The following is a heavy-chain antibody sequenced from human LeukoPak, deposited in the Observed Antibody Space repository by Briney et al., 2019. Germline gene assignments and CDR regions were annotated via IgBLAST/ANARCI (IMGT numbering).Heavy chain of an antibody. CDR3: AKGYDYGDYVGPIDY. J-gene: IGHJ4*02. CDR2: ISGSGGST. CDR1: GFTFSSYA. D-gene: IGHD4-17*01. Sequence: PGGCLRLSCAAPGFTFSSYAMSWVRQAPGKGLEWVSAISGSGGSTYYADSVKGRFTISRDNSKNTLYLQMNSLRAEDTAVYYCAKGYDYGDYVGPIDYWGQGTLVTVSS. V-gene: IGHV3-23*01.